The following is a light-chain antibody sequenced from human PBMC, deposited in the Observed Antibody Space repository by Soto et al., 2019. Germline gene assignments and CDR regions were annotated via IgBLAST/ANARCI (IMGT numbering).Light chain of an antibody. CDR2: AAS. CDR1: QSISSW. Sequence: DIQMTQSPSTLSASVGDRVTITCRASQSISSWLAWYQQKPGEAPKLLIYAASSLQSGVPSRFSGSGSGTDFTLTISSLQPEDVATYYCQKYNSAPRTFGQGTKVDNK. J-gene: IGKJ1*01. V-gene: IGKV1-5*01. CDR3: QKYNSAPRT.